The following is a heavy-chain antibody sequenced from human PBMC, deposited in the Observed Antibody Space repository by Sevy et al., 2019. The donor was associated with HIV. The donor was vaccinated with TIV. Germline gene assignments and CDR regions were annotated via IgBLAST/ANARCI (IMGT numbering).Heavy chain of an antibody. Sequence: GESLKISCAASGFTVSSIYMTWVRQAPGKGLEGVSVIYSDGTTYHADSVKDRFTISRDNSKNTLYLQMNSLRAGDTAVYYCARGKSGYGYGLNSWGQGTLVTVSS. CDR3: ARGKSGYGYGLNS. CDR2: IYSDGTT. CDR1: GFTVSSIY. D-gene: IGHD5-18*01. J-gene: IGHJ4*02. V-gene: IGHV3-66*01.